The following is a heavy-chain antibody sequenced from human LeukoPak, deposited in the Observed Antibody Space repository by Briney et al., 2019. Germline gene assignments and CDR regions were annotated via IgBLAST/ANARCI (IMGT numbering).Heavy chain of an antibody. J-gene: IGHJ4*02. V-gene: IGHV4-4*07. CDR3: ARDGTWEAAAGPVFNYFDY. Sequence: SETLSLTCTVSGGSISSYCWSWIRQPAGKGLEWIGRIYTSGSTNYNPSLKSRVTMSVDTSKNQFSLKLSSVTAADTAVYYCARDGTWEAAAGPVFNYFDYWGQGTLVTVSS. D-gene: IGHD6-13*01. CDR1: GGSISSYC. CDR2: IYTSGST.